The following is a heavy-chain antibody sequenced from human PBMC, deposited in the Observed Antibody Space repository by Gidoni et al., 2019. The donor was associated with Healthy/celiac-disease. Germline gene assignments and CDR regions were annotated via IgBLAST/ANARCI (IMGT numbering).Heavy chain of an antibody. CDR2: IWYDGSNK. D-gene: IGHD6-6*01. J-gene: IGHJ4*02. CDR3: ERGLMQLGRLTDY. V-gene: IGHV3-33*01. Sequence: KGLEWVAVIWYDGSNKYYADSVKGRFTISRENSKNTLYLQMNSLRAEDTAVYYCERGLMQLGRLTDYWGQGTLVTVSS.